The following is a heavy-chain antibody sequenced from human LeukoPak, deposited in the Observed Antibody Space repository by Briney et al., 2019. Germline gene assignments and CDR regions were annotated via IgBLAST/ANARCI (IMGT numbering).Heavy chain of an antibody. CDR2: VYPGDSDT. J-gene: IGHJ6*02. Sequence: GGSLQISCKDSGYSFTSYWIGWVRPMPGKGLEGMGIVYPGDSDTRYSPSFQGQVTISADKSISTAYLQWSSLKASDTAMYYCARHGRSSRDYYYYYGMDVWGQGTTVTVSS. V-gene: IGHV5-51*01. D-gene: IGHD1-26*01. CDR3: ARHGRSSRDYYYYYGMDV. CDR1: GYSFTSYW.